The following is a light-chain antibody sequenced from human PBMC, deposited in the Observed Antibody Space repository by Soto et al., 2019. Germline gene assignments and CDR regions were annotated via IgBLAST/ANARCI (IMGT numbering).Light chain of an antibody. J-gene: IGKJ1*01. CDR3: QQSHTWP. CDR1: QTISSY. CDR2: AAS. V-gene: IGKV1-39*01. Sequence: DIQMTQSPSSLSASVGDRVTITCRASQTISSYLNWYQQKPGNAPKVLIYAASSLRSGVPSRFSGSGSVTDFTLTISSLQPEDFATYYCQQSHTWPFGQGTKVELK.